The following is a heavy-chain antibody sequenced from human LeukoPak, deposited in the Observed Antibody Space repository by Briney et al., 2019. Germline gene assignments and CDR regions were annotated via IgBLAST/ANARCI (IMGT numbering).Heavy chain of an antibody. CDR1: GGSISSYY. D-gene: IGHD6-13*01. CDR2: IYYSGST. CDR3: ARPDGSSSDFDY. J-gene: IGHJ4*02. V-gene: IGHV4-59*01. Sequence: SETLSLTCTVSGGSISSYYWSWIRQPPGKGLEWIGYIYYSGSTNYNPSLKSRVTISVDTSKNQFSLKLSSVTAADTAVYYCARPDGSSSDFDYWGQGTLVTVSS.